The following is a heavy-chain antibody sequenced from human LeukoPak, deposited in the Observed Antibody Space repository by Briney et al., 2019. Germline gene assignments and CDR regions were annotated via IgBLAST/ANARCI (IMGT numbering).Heavy chain of an antibody. D-gene: IGHD6-13*01. Sequence: SETLSLTCAVYGGSFSGYYWSWIRQPPGKGLEWIGEINHSGSTNYNPSLKSRVTISVDTSKNQFSLKLSSVTAADTAVYYCARLAAVVYYWGQGTLVTVSS. CDR2: INHSGST. J-gene: IGHJ4*02. V-gene: IGHV4-34*01. CDR1: GGSFSGYY. CDR3: ARLAAVVYY.